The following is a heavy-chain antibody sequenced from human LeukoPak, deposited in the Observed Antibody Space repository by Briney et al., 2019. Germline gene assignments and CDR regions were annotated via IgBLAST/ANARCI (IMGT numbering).Heavy chain of an antibody. CDR2: IYYSGST. Sequence: SEILSLTCTVSGGSISSGGYYWSWIRQHPGKGLEWIGYIYYSGSTYYNPSLKSRVTISVDTSKNQFSLKLSSVTAADTAVYYCASDPVLPQPNAFDIWGQGTMVTVSS. V-gene: IGHV4-31*03. J-gene: IGHJ3*02. D-gene: IGHD2/OR15-2a*01. CDR3: ASDPVLPQPNAFDI. CDR1: GGSISSGGYY.